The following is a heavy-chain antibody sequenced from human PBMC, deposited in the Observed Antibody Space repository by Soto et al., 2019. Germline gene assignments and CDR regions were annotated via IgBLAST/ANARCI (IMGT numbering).Heavy chain of an antibody. CDR3: ARGLYNWNYFDY. V-gene: IGHV4-31*03. D-gene: IGHD1-20*01. Sequence: PSETLSLTCTVSGGSISSGGYYWSWIRHHPGKGLEWIGYIYYSGSTYYNPSLKSRVTISVDTSKNQFSLKLSSVTAADTAVYYCARGLYNWNYFDYWGQGTLVTVSS. J-gene: IGHJ4*02. CDR2: IYYSGST. CDR1: GGSISSGGYY.